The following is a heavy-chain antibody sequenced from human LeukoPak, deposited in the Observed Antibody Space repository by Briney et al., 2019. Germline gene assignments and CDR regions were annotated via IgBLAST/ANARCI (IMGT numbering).Heavy chain of an antibody. J-gene: IGHJ3*02. V-gene: IGHV1-24*01. Sequence: ASVKVSCKVSGYTLTELSMHWVRQAPGKGLEWMGGFDPEDGETIYAQKFQGRVTMTEDTSTDTAYMELSSLRSEDTAVYYCATGQNIVGAARDAFDIWGQGTMVTVSS. D-gene: IGHD1-26*01. CDR2: FDPEDGET. CDR3: ATGQNIVGAARDAFDI. CDR1: GYTLTELS.